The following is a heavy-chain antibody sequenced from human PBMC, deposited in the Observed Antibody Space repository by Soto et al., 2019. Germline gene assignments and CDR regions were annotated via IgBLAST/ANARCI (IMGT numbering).Heavy chain of an antibody. J-gene: IGHJ6*02. CDR2: ISYDGSKE. CDR3: ARASSIFGVVIIYDYYYTMNI. V-gene: IGHV3-30-3*01. CDR1: GFTFSNYA. Sequence: PGGSLRLSCAASGFTFSNYAIHWFRQAPGKGLEWVAVISYDGSKEYYADSVKGRFTISRDNSKNTLYLQMNTLSADDTAVYYCARASSIFGVVIIYDYYYTMNIWGQGTTVTVSS. D-gene: IGHD3-3*01.